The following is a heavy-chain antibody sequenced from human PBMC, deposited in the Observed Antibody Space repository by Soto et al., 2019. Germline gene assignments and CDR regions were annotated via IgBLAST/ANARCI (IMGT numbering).Heavy chain of an antibody. CDR1: GGSISSSSYY. J-gene: IGHJ4*02. CDR2: IYYSGST. CDR3: ARHMSIAAAGGRTPYDY. Sequence: QLQLQESGPGLVKPSETLSLTCTVSGGSISSSSYYWGWIRQPPGKGLEWIGSIYYSGSTYYNPSLKSRVTISVDTSKNQFSLKLSAVTAADTAVYYCARHMSIAAAGGRTPYDYWGQGTLVTVSS. D-gene: IGHD6-13*01. V-gene: IGHV4-39*01.